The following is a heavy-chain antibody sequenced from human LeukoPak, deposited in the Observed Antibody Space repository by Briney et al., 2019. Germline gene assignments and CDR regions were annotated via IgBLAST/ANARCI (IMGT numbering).Heavy chain of an antibody. J-gene: IGHJ3*02. CDR1: GCSISSGYY. CDR2: IYHSGST. V-gene: IGHV4-38-2*01. Sequence: PSETLSLTCAVSGCSISSGYYWGWIRQPPGKGLEWIGSIYHSGSTYYNPSLKSRVTISVDTSKNQFSLKLSSVTAADTAVYYCARVQVLLWFGEVPRTFDIWGQGTMVTVSS. CDR3: ARVQVLLWFGEVPRTFDI. D-gene: IGHD3-10*01.